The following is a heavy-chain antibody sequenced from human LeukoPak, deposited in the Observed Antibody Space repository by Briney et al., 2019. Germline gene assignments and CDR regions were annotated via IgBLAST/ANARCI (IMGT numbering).Heavy chain of an antibody. CDR3: ARMKSSSAWPIDY. Sequence: SETLSLTCTVSGGSISSYYWSWIRQPPGKGLEWIGYIYYSGSTNYNPSLKSRVTISVDTSKNQFSLKLSSVTAADTAVYYCARMKSSSAWPIDYWGQGTLVTVSS. CDR1: GGSISSYY. J-gene: IGHJ4*02. V-gene: IGHV4-59*08. CDR2: IYYSGST. D-gene: IGHD6-19*01.